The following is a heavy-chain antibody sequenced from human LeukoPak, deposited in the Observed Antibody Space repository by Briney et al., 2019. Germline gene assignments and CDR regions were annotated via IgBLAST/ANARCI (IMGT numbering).Heavy chain of an antibody. V-gene: IGHV1-69*05. CDR3: ARGAVGYYGSGQPPLN. Sequence: GASVKVSCKASGGTFSSYAISWVRQAPGQGLEWMGGIIPIFGTANYAQKLQGRVTMTTDTSTSTAYMELRSLRSDDTAVYYCARGAVGYYGSGQPPLNWGQGTLVTVSS. CDR2: IIPIFGTA. CDR1: GGTFSSYA. J-gene: IGHJ4*02. D-gene: IGHD3-10*01.